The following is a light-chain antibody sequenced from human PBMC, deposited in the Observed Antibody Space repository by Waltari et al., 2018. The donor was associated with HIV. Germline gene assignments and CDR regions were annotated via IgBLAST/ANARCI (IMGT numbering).Light chain of an antibody. CDR3: SSFTSTSSYV. V-gene: IGLV2-14*01. CDR2: EVS. J-gene: IGLJ1*01. CDR1: SSDVGGYNS. Sequence: QSALTQPASVSGSPGQSITISCTGTSSDVGGYNSVSWYQQHPGKAPKLMIFEVSNRPSGVSHRFSGSKSGNTASLTISGLQAEDEADYYCSSFTSTSSYVVGTGTKVTVL.